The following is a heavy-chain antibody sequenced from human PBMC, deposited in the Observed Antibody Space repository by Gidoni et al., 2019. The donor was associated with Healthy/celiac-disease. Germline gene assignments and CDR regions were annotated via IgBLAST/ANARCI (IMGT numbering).Heavy chain of an antibody. CDR1: GFTFDDYA. Sequence: EVQLVESGGGLVQPGRSLRLSCAASGFTFDDYAMHWVRQAPGKGLEWVSGISWNSGSIGYADSVKGRFTISRDNAKNSLYLQMNSLRAEDTALYYCAKDSLGYCSGGSCPKPYGMDVWGQGTTVTVSS. V-gene: IGHV3-9*01. D-gene: IGHD2-15*01. CDR2: ISWNSGSI. J-gene: IGHJ6*02. CDR3: AKDSLGYCSGGSCPKPYGMDV.